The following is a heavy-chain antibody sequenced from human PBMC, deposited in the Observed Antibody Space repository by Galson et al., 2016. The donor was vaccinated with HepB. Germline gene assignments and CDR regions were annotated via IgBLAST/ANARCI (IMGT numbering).Heavy chain of an antibody. CDR3: ARALLGGGAGGSDTVAVPSAMDH. CDR2: IDSAGDT. J-gene: IGHJ4*02. CDR1: GFIFSDYD. V-gene: IGHV3-13*01. D-gene: IGHD2-2*01. Sequence: SLRLSCAASGFIFSDYDMHWVRLVTGKSLEWVSAIDSAGDTFYPGSVKGRFTISGENAKNSLYLQMNGLRAGDTAVYYCARALLGGGAGGSDTVAVPSAMDHWGQGTLVTVSS.